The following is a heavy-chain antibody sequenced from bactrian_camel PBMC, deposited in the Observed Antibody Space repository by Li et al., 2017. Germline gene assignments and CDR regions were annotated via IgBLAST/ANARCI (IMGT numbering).Heavy chain of an antibody. V-gene: IGHV3S63*01. J-gene: IGHJ4*01. D-gene: IGHD3*01. CDR1: GFTFEDSD. CDR2: IASDGTT. Sequence: VQLVESGGASVQAGGSLTLSCTGSGFTFEDSDMAWFRQAPGKKREGVAAIASDGTTRYADSVKGRFTISRDNAKNTVYLQMNSLKPEDTAMYYCAARRGGSYVLSPATYNYWGQGTQVTVS. CDR3: AARRGGSYVLSPATYNY.